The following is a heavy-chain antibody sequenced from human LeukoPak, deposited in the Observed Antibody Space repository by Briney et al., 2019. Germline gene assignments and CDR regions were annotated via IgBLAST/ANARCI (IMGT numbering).Heavy chain of an antibody. J-gene: IGHJ5*02. Sequence: GSLRLSCAASGFTVSNNYMRWVRQAPGKGLEWIGEINHSGSTYYNPSLKSRVTISVDTSKNQFSLKLNSVTAADTAVYYCARIYSSSWFLNWFDPWGREPWSPSPQ. CDR3: ARIYSSSWFLNWFDP. CDR1: GFTVSNNY. D-gene: IGHD6-13*01. CDR2: INHSGST. V-gene: IGHV4-4*02.